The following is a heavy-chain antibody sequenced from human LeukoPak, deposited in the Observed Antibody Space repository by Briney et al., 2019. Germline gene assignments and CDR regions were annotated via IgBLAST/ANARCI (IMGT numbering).Heavy chain of an antibody. CDR3: ARVVAVAGDFDY. CDR1: GFTFSSYW. J-gene: IGHJ4*02. V-gene: IGHV3-74*01. CDR2: INSDGSST. Sequence: PGGSLRLSCAASGFTFSSYWMHWVRQAPGKGLVWVSRINSDGSSTSHADSVKGRFTISRDNAKNSLYLQMNSLRAEDTAVYYCARVVAVAGDFDYWGQGTLVTVSS. D-gene: IGHD6-19*01.